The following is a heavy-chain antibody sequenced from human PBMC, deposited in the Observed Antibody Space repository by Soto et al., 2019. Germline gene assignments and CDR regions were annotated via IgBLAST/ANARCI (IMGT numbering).Heavy chain of an antibody. CDR1: GYSFTTHG. CDR3: ARDLLTTVTHRDFDY. Sequence: QVQLVQSGAEVRKPGASVRVSCKASGYSFTTHGFSLVRQAPGQGLEWMGWISAYNGDTYYAQKFQDRVTFTTDTSSTTAYMDLRSLTSDDTAVYYCARDLLTTVTHRDFDYWGQGTLVTVSS. J-gene: IGHJ4*02. V-gene: IGHV1-18*01. CDR2: ISAYNGDT. D-gene: IGHD4-17*01.